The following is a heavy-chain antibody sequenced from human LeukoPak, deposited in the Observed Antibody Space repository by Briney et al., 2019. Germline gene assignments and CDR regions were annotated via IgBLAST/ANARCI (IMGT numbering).Heavy chain of an antibody. D-gene: IGHD3-22*01. V-gene: IGHV4-34*01. CDR1: SGSFSSYY. CDR3: ARGRYYDSSGYYYFDY. CDR2: INHSGST. J-gene: IGHJ4*02. Sequence: PSETLSLTCAVYSGSFSSYYRSWIRQPPGKGLEWIGEINHSGSTNYNPSLKSRVTISVDTSKNQFSLRLNSVTAADTAVYYCARGRYYDSSGYYYFDYWGQGTLVTVSS.